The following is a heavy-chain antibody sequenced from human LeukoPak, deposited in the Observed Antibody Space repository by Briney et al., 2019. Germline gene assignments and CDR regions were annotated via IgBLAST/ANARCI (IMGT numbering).Heavy chain of an antibody. CDR2: ISSSSSYI. D-gene: IGHD3-10*01. Sequence: GGSLRLSCAASGFTFSSYSMNWVRQAPGKGLEWVSSISSSSSYIYYADSVKGRFTISRDNAKNSLYLQMNSLRAEDTAVYYCARALDSFYYGSGVIDYWGQGTLVTVSS. J-gene: IGHJ4*02. V-gene: IGHV3-21*01. CDR1: GFTFSSYS. CDR3: ARALDSFYYGSGVIDY.